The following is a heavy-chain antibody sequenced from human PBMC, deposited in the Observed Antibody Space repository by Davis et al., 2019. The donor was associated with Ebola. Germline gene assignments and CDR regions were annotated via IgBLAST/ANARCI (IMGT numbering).Heavy chain of an antibody. J-gene: IGHJ4*02. Sequence: GGSLTLSCAASGFTFSSYAMSWVRQAPGKGLEWVSAISGSGGSTYYADSVKGRFTISRDNSKNTLYLQMNSLRAEDTAVYYCTTGPPYGDYRDYWGQGTLVTVSS. D-gene: IGHD4-17*01. CDR3: TTGPPYGDYRDY. CDR1: GFTFSSYA. CDR2: ISGSGGST. V-gene: IGHV3-23*01.